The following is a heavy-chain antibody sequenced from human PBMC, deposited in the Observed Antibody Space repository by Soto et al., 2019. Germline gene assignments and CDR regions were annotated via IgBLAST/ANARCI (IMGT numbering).Heavy chain of an antibody. CDR3: ARESISDDCWSGAFPGGAFEI. Sequence: ASEMLCVPWTVVGGNIGSSGYDRVWIRKPPGKGLEWIGSIYYSGSTYYSPSLKSRVTISVDTSKKQFSLKLSSVTAADTAVYHCARESISDDCWSGAFPGGAFEIWGQGKMVIV. CDR2: IYYSGST. J-gene: IGHJ3*02. D-gene: IGHD3-3*01. CDR1: GGNIGSSGYD. V-gene: IGHV4-39*02.